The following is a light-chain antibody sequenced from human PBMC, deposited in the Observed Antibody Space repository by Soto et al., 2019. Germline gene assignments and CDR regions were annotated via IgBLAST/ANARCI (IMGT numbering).Light chain of an antibody. CDR1: QSISSY. CDR3: QQSYSTLT. CDR2: AAS. V-gene: IGKV1-39*01. Sequence: DIQMTQSPSSLSASVGDRVTITCRASQSISSYLNWYQQKPGKAPNLLIYAASSLQSGVPSRFSGSGSGTYFTLTISSLQPEDFATYYCQQSYSTLTFGPGTKVDIK. J-gene: IGKJ3*01.